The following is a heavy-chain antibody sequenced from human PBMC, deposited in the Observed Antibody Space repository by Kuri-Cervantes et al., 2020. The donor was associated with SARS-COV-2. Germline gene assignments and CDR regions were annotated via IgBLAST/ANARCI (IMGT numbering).Heavy chain of an antibody. CDR2: ISGSGGST. D-gene: IGHD3-10*01. Sequence: GGSLRLSCAASGFTFSSYAMSWVRQAPGKGLEWVSAISGSGGSTYYADSVKGRFTISRDNSKNTLYLQMNSLRAEDMAVYYCAKTTMVQGVIISGWIDYWGQGTLVTVSS. V-gene: IGHV3-23*01. CDR1: GFTFSSYA. CDR3: AKTTMVQGVIISGWIDY. J-gene: IGHJ4*02.